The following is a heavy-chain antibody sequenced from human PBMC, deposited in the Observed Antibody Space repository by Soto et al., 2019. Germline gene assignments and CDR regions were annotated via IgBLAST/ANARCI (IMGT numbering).Heavy chain of an antibody. V-gene: IGHV3-30*04. D-gene: IGHD6-13*01. J-gene: IGHJ5*02. CDR1: GFTFSSHA. CDR3: ARDGPAASAGSDWFDP. CDR2: ISEDGSNK. Sequence: QVQLVESGGDVVQPGRSLRLSCAASGFTFSSHAMFWLRQSPGRGLEWLTVISEDGSNKLYADSVEGRFTVSRDNTKSTLYLVISSLRSDDTAVYYCARDGPAASAGSDWFDPLGQETLVTAAS.